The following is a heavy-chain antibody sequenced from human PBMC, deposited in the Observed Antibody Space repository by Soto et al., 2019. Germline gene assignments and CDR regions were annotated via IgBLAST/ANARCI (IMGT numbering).Heavy chain of an antibody. CDR3: ARRMSGSYSDY. J-gene: IGHJ4*02. CDR2: INYSGST. CDR1: GDSISSSTYY. Sequence: QLQLQESGPGLVKPSETLSLTCTVSGDSISSSTYYWGWIRQPPGKGLEWIGSINYSGSTYYNPSRKRRIAISVDTSINQFSLKLSSVTAADTAVYYCARRMSGSYSDYWGQGTLVTVSS. D-gene: IGHD1-26*01. V-gene: IGHV4-39*01.